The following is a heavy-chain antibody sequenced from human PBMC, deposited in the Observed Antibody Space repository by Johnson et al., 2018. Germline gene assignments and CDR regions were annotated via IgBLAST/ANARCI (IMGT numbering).Heavy chain of an antibody. CDR1: GFTFSDSV. Sequence: QVQLVQSGGGVVQPGTSLRLSCATSGFTFSDSVMHWVRQAPGKGLEWVAGISLDGSNKHYTDSVKGRFTISRDNSENSVYLLMNSLTAEETAGYYWAREGYSSGRAGLFDIWGQGTMGTVSS. V-gene: IGHV3-30-3*01. D-gene: IGHD6-19*01. CDR3: AREGYSSGRAGLFDI. CDR2: ISLDGSNK. J-gene: IGHJ3*02.